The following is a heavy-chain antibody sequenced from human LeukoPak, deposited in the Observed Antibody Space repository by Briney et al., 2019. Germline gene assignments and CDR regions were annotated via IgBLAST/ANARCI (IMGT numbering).Heavy chain of an antibody. Sequence: GGSLGLSCAASVFTFSSYWMHWVRQGPGKGLEWVSGIDRNGDSTGYADSVKGRFTISRDNSKNTLYLQMNSLRAEDTAVYYCARSPHDSSGYYVSFDYWGQGTLVTVSS. CDR1: VFTFSSYW. J-gene: IGHJ4*02. CDR2: IDRNGDST. V-gene: IGHV3-20*04. D-gene: IGHD3-22*01. CDR3: ARSPHDSSGYYVSFDY.